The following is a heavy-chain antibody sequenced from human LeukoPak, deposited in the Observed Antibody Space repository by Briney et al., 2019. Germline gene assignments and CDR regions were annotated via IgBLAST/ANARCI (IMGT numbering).Heavy chain of an antibody. CDR3: AKSDYYDSSGHPSSFDY. J-gene: IGHJ4*02. D-gene: IGHD3-22*01. CDR1: GFTFRYYA. V-gene: IGHV3-23*01. CDR2: IRAGGGDT. Sequence: PGGSLRLSCAASGFTFRYYAISWVRQAPGKGLEWVSAIRAGGGDTYYADSVKGRFTISRDNSKNTLYLQMNSLRVEDTAIYYCAKSDYYDSSGHPSSFDYWGQGTLVTVSS.